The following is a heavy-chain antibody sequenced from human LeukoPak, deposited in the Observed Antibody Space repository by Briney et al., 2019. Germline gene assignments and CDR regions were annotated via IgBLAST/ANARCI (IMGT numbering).Heavy chain of an antibody. V-gene: IGHV3-7*01. J-gene: IGHJ4*02. CDR1: GFTFTSYW. Sequence: PGGSLRLSCAAPGFTFTSYWMYWVRQAPGKGLEWVAYIRQDGSEIYYVDSVKGRFIISRDNAKNSLYLQMNSLRVEDTAVYYCAVAASGDYWGQGTLVTVSS. CDR3: AVAASGDY. D-gene: IGHD2-15*01. CDR2: IRQDGSEI.